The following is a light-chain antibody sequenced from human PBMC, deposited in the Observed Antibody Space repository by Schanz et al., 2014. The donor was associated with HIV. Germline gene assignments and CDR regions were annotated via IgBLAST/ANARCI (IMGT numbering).Light chain of an antibody. V-gene: IGKV3-20*01. CDR1: QRLSSSY. J-gene: IGKJ4*01. CDR3: QYFGNSGGT. CDR2: ATS. Sequence: EIVFTQSPGSLSLSPGGRATLSCGASQRLSSSYLAWYQQKRDQPPRLVIYATSTRAAGIPDRFSGTGSGTDFTLTISRLEPEDFAVYFCQYFGNSGGTFGGGTKVEIK.